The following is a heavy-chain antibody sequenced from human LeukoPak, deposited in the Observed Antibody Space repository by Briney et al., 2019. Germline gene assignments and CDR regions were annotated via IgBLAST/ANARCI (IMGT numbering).Heavy chain of an antibody. V-gene: IGHV4-30-2*01. CDR3: ASRRGGYHDSSGPPDY. J-gene: IGHJ4*02. CDR1: GGSISSGGYS. Sequence: PSQTLSLTCAVSGGSISSGGYSWSWIRQPPGKGLEWIGYIYHSGSTYYNPSLKSRVTISVDRSKNQFSLKLSSVTAADTAVYYCASRRGGYHDSSGPPDYWGQGTLVTVSS. CDR2: IYHSGST. D-gene: IGHD3-22*01.